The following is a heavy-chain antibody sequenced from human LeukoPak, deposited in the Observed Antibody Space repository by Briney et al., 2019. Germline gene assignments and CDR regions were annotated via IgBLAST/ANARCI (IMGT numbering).Heavy chain of an antibody. CDR2: IWYDGSNK. V-gene: IGHV3-33*01. CDR3: ARVRYYDSSGQAFDY. CDR1: GFTFSSYG. J-gene: IGHJ4*02. D-gene: IGHD3-22*01. Sequence: GRSLRLSCAASGFTFSSYGMHWVRQAPGKGLEWVAVIWYDGSNKYYADSVKGRFTISRDNSKNTLYLQMNSLRAEDTAVYYCARVRYYDSSGQAFDYRGQGTLVTVSS.